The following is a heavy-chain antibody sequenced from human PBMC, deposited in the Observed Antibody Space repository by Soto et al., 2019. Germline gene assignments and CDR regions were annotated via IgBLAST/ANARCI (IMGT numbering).Heavy chain of an antibody. CDR3: ARPDLRTIDAFEI. Sequence: GESLKISCKGSGFSFTNYWIGWVRQMPGKGLEWMGDIYPGDSDIRYSPSFRGQVTISADKSITTAYLQWSSLKASDTAMYYCARPDLRTIDAFEIWGQGTMVTVSS. CDR1: GFSFTNYW. CDR2: IYPGDSDI. V-gene: IGHV5-51*01. D-gene: IGHD2-2*01. J-gene: IGHJ3*02.